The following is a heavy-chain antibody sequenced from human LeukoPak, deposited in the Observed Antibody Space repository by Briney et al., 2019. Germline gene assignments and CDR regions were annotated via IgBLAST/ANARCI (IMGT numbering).Heavy chain of an antibody. D-gene: IGHD3-22*01. CDR2: ISNDGGGT. Sequence: GGSLRLSCTASGFIFNNYGLIWVRQAPGKGLEWVSAISNDGGGTHYADFVKGRFTISRDNSKNTLFLQMNSLRAEDTALYYCAKGSSGYFFDLWGQGTLVTVSS. CDR3: AKGSSGYFFDL. V-gene: IGHV3-23*01. CDR1: GFIFNNYG. J-gene: IGHJ4*02.